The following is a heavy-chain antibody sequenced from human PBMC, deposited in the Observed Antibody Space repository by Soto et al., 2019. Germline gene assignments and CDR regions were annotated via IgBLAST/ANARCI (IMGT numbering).Heavy chain of an antibody. CDR3: AKDGYSSGWYGEFDY. J-gene: IGHJ4*02. Sequence: PGGSLRLSCAASGFTFSSYGMHWVRQAPGKGLEWVAVISYDGSNKYYADSVKGRFTISRDNSKNTLYLQMNSLRAEDTAVYYCAKDGYSSGWYGEFDYWGQGTLVTVSS. D-gene: IGHD6-19*01. CDR2: ISYDGSNK. V-gene: IGHV3-30*18. CDR1: GFTFSSYG.